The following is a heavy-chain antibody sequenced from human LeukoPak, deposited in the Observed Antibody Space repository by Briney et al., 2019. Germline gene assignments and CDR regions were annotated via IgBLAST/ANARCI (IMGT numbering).Heavy chain of an antibody. J-gene: IGHJ4*02. V-gene: IGHV1-2*02. CDR3: ARDIGDYYASGSYTGD. CDR2: ISAGRGVT. D-gene: IGHD3-10*01. CDR1: GYTFTVDY. Sequence: GSVTVSCKASGYTFTVDYIHWVRQAPGQGPEWMGWISAGRGVTKYAQTFQGRVTMTRDTSISTAYMEPSRLRSDDTAVYYCARDIGDYYASGSYTGDWGQGTLVTV.